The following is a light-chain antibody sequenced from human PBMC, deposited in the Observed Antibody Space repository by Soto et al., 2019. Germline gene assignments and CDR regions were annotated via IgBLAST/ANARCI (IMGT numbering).Light chain of an antibody. Sequence: DIQMTQSPSTLSASVGDRVTITCRASQSISSWLAWYQQKPGKAPKLLIYDASSLESGVPSRFSGSGSGTEFILTISSLQPDDFATYYCKQYNSYPWTFGQGTKVEIK. CDR1: QSISSW. V-gene: IGKV1-5*01. J-gene: IGKJ1*01. CDR3: KQYNSYPWT. CDR2: DAS.